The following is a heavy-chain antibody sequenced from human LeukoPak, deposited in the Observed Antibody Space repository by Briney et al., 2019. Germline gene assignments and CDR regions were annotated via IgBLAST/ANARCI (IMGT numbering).Heavy chain of an antibody. CDR3: ARLRALSYYDSSGDLYYFEY. J-gene: IGHJ4*02. CDR2: IYYSGIT. CDR1: GGSISSYY. V-gene: IGHV4-59*01. D-gene: IGHD3-22*01. Sequence: PSETLSLTCTVSGGSISSYYWGWLRQPPGKGLEWIGFIYYSGITDYNPSLKSRVTISIDTSKNLFSLKLTSVTAADTAVYYCARLRALSYYDSSGDLYYFEYWGQGTLVTVSS.